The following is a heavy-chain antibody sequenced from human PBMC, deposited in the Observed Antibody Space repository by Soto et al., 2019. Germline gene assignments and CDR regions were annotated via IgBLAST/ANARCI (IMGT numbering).Heavy chain of an antibody. D-gene: IGHD6-19*01. Sequence: ETLSLTCAVYGGSFSGYYWSWIRQPPGKGLEWIGEINHSGSTNYNPSLKSRVTISVDTSKNQFSLKLSSVTAADTAVYYCARAPPGYSSGWYRSYYFDYWGQGTLVSVSS. CDR3: ARAPPGYSSGWYRSYYFDY. CDR2: INHSGST. J-gene: IGHJ4*02. CDR1: GGSFSGYY. V-gene: IGHV4-34*01.